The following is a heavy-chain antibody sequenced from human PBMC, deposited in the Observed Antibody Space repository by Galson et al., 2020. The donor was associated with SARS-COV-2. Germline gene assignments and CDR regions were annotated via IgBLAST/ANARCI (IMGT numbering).Heavy chain of an antibody. CDR1: GFTFSSYA. CDR2: ISGSGGST. D-gene: IGHD3-3*01. V-gene: IGHV3-23*01. Sequence: GGSLRLSCAASGFTFSSYAMSWVRQAPGKGLEWVSAISGSGGSTYYADSVKGRFTISRDNSKNTLYLQMNSLRAEDTAVYYCAKDQGIWSGYYRYSLVIYLDYWGQGTLVTVSS. J-gene: IGHJ4*02. CDR3: AKDQGIWSGYYRYSLVIYLDY.